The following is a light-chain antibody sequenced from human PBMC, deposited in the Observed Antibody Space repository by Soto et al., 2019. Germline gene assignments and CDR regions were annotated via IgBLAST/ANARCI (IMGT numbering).Light chain of an antibody. CDR3: CSHAGSYTLV. J-gene: IGLJ2*01. Sequence: QSALTQPRSVSGSPGQSVTISCTGTSSDVGGYNFVSWYQQHPGKAPKVMIYDVSKRPSGVPDRFSGSKSGNTASLTISGLQAEDEDDYYCCSHAGSYTLVFGGGTQLTVL. V-gene: IGLV2-11*01. CDR2: DVS. CDR1: SSDVGGYNF.